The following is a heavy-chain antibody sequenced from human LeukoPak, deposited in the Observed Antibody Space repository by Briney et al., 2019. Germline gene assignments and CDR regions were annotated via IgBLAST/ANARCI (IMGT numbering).Heavy chain of an antibody. CDR2: ISPNSGDI. V-gene: IGHV3-11*06. Sequence: PGGSLRLSCAASGFTFTDYYMTWIRQAPGKGLEWVSYISPNSGDIKYADSVKGRFTVSRDNAKKSLYLQMNSLRAEDTAFYFCSRDPRRLDYWGQGTLVTVPS. J-gene: IGHJ4*02. CDR3: SRDPRRLDY. CDR1: GFTFTDYY.